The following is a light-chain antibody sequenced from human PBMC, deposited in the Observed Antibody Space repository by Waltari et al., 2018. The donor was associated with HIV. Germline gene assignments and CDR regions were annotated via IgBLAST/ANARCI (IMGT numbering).Light chain of an antibody. J-gene: IGLJ2*01. Sequence: SYVLTQPPSVSVAPGQTARITCGGNNIAATKSVHWYRLNPGQAPVVVIYDDRDWPSGIPDRFSGSSSGDTATRTISRAEAGDEADYYCQVWDGRGDPVIVGGGTKLAVV. V-gene: IGLV3-21*02. CDR2: DDR. CDR1: NIAATKS. CDR3: QVWDGRGDPVI.